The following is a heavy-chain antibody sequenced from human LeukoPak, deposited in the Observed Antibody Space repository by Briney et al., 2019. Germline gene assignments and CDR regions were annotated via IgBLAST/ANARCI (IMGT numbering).Heavy chain of an antibody. CDR1: GDSMTTFD. CDR3: ARHSPAGWYYLDS. CDR2: VFTSGTT. J-gene: IGHJ4*02. V-gene: IGHV4-4*07. Sequence: SETLSLTCSVSGDSMTTFDWCWIRQPAGKGLEWVGQVFTSGTTAYSASLKSRLTISLDKSNNQVSLKLISVTAADTAVYYCARHSPAGWYYLDSWGQGALVIVSS. D-gene: IGHD6-19*01.